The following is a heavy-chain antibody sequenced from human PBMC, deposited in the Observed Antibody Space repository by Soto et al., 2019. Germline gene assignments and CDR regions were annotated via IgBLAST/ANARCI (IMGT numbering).Heavy chain of an antibody. V-gene: IGHV3-9*01. CDR3: AVIEAVAY. J-gene: IGHJ4*02. CDR2: ISWNSGSI. CDR1: GFTFDDYA. Sequence: PGGSLRLSCVASGFTFDDYAIHWVRQAPGKGLEWVSGISWNSGSIGYADSVKGRFTISRDNTKKSLYLQMNSLRAEDTALYYCAVIEAVAYWGQGTLVTVS. D-gene: IGHD6-13*01.